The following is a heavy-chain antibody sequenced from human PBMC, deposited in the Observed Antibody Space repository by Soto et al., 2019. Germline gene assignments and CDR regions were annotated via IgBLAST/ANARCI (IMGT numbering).Heavy chain of an antibody. J-gene: IGHJ4*02. D-gene: IGHD6-19*01. Sequence: GGSLRLSCAASGFTVSSNYMSWVRQAPGKGLEWVSLINAGGSRTYYADSVKGRFTISRDSSKNTMYLQMNSLRAEDTAIYYCAARVPTNGWYADFAYWGQGTLVTVSS. CDR1: GFTVSSNY. CDR3: AARVPTNGWYADFAY. V-gene: IGHV3-53*01. CDR2: INAGGSRT.